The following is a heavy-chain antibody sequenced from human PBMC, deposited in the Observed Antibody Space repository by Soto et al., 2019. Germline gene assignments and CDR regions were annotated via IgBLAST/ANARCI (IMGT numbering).Heavy chain of an antibody. CDR2: INPENGNT. CDR1: GFSFSDNL. V-gene: IGHV1-3*01. CDR3: ARDILSVGPRANDAFDV. Sequence: QVQLVQSGAEVRKPGASVNISCRASGFSFSDNLINWVRQAPGQSLEWMGWINPENGNTRYSQTFQGRVTISRHSSASIAYVEVSDLTSEDTAGYYCARDILSVGPRANDAFDVWGQGTMVNVSS. D-gene: IGHD2-8*02. J-gene: IGHJ3*01.